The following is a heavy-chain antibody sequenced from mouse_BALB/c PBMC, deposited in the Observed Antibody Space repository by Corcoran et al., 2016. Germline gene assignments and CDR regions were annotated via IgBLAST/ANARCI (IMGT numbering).Heavy chain of an antibody. Sequence: QIQLVQSGPELKKPGETVKISCKASGYTFTNNGMNWVKQAPGKGLKWMGWINTYTGEPTYADDFKGRFAFSLETSASTAYLQINNLKNEGTATYFCAREPYAMDYWGQGTSVTVSS. CDR3: AREPYAMDY. V-gene: IGHV9-3-1*01. CDR2: INTYTGEP. J-gene: IGHJ4*01. CDR1: GYTFTNNG.